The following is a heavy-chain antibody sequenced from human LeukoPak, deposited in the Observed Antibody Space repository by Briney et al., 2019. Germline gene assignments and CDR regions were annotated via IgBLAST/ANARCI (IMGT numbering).Heavy chain of an antibody. CDR1: GFTFSSYS. J-gene: IGHJ5*02. V-gene: IGHV3-21*01. Sequence: GGSLRLSCAASGFTFSSYSMNWVRQAPGKGLEWVSSISSSSSYIYYADSVKGRFTTSRDNAKNSLYLQMNSLRAEDTAVYYCARDFIYCSGGSCYPTWGQGTLVTVSS. CDR2: ISSSSSYI. D-gene: IGHD2-15*01. CDR3: ARDFIYCSGGSCYPT.